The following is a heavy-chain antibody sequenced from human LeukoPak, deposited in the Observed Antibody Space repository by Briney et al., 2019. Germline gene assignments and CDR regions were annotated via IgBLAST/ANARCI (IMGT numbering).Heavy chain of an antibody. CDR2: FSSYKGNT. V-gene: IGHV1-18*01. J-gene: IGHJ4*02. CDR3: ARVLGVVINE. CDR1: GYTFTSYG. Sequence: ALGKVSCKASGYTFTSYGISWVRQSAGPGYEWLGWFSSYKGNTNYAQKLHGRVTMTTDTSTSTAYMELRSLRSDDTAVYYCARVLGVVINEWGQGTLVTVSS. D-gene: IGHD3-3*01.